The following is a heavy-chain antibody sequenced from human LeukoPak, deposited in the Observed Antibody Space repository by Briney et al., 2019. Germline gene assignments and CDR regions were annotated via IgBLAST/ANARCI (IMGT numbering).Heavy chain of an antibody. D-gene: IGHD4-17*01. CDR1: GFTFSSYA. Sequence: PGGSLRLSCAASGFTFSSYAMHWVRQAPGKGLEWVAVISYDGSNKYYADSVKGRFTISRDDSKNTLYLQMSSLRAEDTAVYYCARDDPDYGAAFDIWGQGTMVTVSS. CDR3: ARDDPDYGAAFDI. J-gene: IGHJ3*02. CDR2: ISYDGSNK. V-gene: IGHV3-30-3*01.